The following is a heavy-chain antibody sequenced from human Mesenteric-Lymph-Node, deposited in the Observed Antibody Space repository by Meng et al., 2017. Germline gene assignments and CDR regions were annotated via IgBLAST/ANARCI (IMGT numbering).Heavy chain of an antibody. D-gene: IGHD5-18*01. Sequence: QGQRPVPGPGLGKPSQTLSLTCTVAGGSSSSGDYYWSWIRQPPGKGLELIGHIYYSGSTSYNPSLKSRVTISVDTSNNQFSLKLSSVTAADTAVYYCARVGWRQWSFDLWGRGTLVTVSS. CDR2: IYYSGST. CDR3: ARVGWRQWSFDL. V-gene: IGHV4-30-4*01. CDR1: GGSSSSGDYY. J-gene: IGHJ2*01.